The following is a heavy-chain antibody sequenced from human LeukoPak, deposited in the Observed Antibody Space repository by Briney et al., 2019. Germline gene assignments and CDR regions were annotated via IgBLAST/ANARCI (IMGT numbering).Heavy chain of an antibody. J-gene: IGHJ3*02. D-gene: IGHD3-3*01. CDR2: INHSGST. Sequence: SETLSLTCAVYGGSFSGYYWSWIRQPPGKGLEWIGEINHSGSTNYNPSLKSRVTISVDTSKNQFSLKLSSVTAADTAVYYCARGAPLNYDFWSGYFSRKAFDIWGQGTMVTVSS. CDR1: GGSFSGYY. CDR3: ARGAPLNYDFWSGYFSRKAFDI. V-gene: IGHV4-34*01.